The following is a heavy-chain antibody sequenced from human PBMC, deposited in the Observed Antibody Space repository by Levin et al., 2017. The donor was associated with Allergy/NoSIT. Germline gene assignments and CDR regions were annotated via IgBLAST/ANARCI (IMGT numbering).Heavy chain of an antibody. V-gene: IGHV1-2*02. CDR3: ARDFYISAAGSFDY. CDR1: GYTFTGYY. Sequence: ASVKVSFKASGYTFTGYYMHWVRQAPGQGLEWMGWINPNNGGTNYEQKFQGRVAMTRDTSISTFYMELSRLTSDDTAVYYCARDFYISAAGSFDYWGQGTLVTVSS. CDR2: INPNNGGT. J-gene: IGHJ4*02. D-gene: IGHD6-13*01.